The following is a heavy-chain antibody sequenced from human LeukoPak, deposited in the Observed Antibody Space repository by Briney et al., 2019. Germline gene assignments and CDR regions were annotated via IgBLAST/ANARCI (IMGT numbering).Heavy chain of an antibody. CDR1: GGTFISYA. CDR2: INPSGGST. Sequence: ASVKVSCKASGGTFISYAISWVRQAPGQGLEWMGIINPSGGSTSYAQKFQGRVTMTRDTSTSTVYMELSSLRSEDTAVYYCARARIYYDSSGYYYLSSYYFDYWGQGTLVTVSS. V-gene: IGHV1-46*01. D-gene: IGHD3-22*01. J-gene: IGHJ4*02. CDR3: ARARIYYDSSGYYYLSSYYFDY.